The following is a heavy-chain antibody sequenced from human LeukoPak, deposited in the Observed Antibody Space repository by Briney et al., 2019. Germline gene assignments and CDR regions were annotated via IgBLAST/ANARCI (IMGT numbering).Heavy chain of an antibody. J-gene: IGHJ4*02. CDR2: ISSSSSYI. D-gene: IGHD6-19*01. CDR1: GFTFSSYS. CDR3: ARDGAIAVAGSLDY. V-gene: IGHV3-21*01. Sequence: GGSLRLSCAASGFTFSSYSMNWVRQAPGQGLEWVSSISSSSSYIYYADSVKGRFTISRDNAKNSLYLQMNSLRAEDTAVYYCARDGAIAVAGSLDYWGQGTLVTVSS.